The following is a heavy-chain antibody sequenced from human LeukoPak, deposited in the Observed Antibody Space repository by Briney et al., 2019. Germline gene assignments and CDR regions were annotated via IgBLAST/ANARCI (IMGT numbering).Heavy chain of an antibody. Sequence: PSETLSLTCAVSGGSISSGGYSWSWIRQPPGKGLEWIGYIYYSGSTYYNPSLNSRVTISVDTSRNQFSLNLSSVTAADTAVYYCARDKYGGNPGFYFDFWGQGTLVTVSS. CDR2: IYYSGST. CDR1: GGSISSGGYS. CDR3: ARDKYGGNPGFYFDF. V-gene: IGHV4-31*11. D-gene: IGHD4/OR15-4a*01. J-gene: IGHJ4*02.